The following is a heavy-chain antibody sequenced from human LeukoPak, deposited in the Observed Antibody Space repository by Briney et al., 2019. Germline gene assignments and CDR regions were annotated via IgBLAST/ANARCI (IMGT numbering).Heavy chain of an antibody. D-gene: IGHD6-6*01. Sequence: SETLSLTCTVSGSSISSYYWSWIRQPPGKGLEWIGYIYYSGSTNYNPSLKSRVTISVDTSKNQFSLKLGSVTAADTAVYYCAREGGIAARPFDYWGQGTLVTVSS. CDR1: GSSISSYY. V-gene: IGHV4-59*01. J-gene: IGHJ4*02. CDR3: AREGGIAARPFDY. CDR2: IYYSGST.